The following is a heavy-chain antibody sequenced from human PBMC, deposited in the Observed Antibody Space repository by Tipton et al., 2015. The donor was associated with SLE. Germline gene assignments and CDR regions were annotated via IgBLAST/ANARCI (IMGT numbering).Heavy chain of an antibody. CDR2: IYYSGST. J-gene: IGHJ2*01. CDR1: GGSISSGY. CDR3: ARSDYGDDYWYSDL. D-gene: IGHD4-17*01. V-gene: IGHV4-59*01. Sequence: TLSLTCTVSGGSISSGYWSWIRQPPGKGLEWIGYIYYSGSTNYNPSLKSRVTISVDTSKNQFSLKLSSVTAADTAVYYCARSDYGDDYWYSDLWGRGTLVTVSS.